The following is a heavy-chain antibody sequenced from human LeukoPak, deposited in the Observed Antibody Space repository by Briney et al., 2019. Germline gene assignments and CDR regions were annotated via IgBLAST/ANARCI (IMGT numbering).Heavy chain of an antibody. D-gene: IGHD6-19*01. V-gene: IGHV3-23*01. CDR1: GFTFSNYA. Sequence: GSLRLSCAVSGFTFSNYAMSWVRQAPGKGLAWVSGISGTGVHTYYADAVKGRFTISRDNSKNTLYLQMNGLRAEDTAVYYCAKGPWLAYPYYFDYWGQGTLVTVSS. CDR2: ISGTGVHT. J-gene: IGHJ4*02. CDR3: AKGPWLAYPYYFDY.